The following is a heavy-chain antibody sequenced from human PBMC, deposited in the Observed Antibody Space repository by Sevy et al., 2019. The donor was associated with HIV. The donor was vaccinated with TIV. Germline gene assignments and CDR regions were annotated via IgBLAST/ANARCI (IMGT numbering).Heavy chain of an antibody. D-gene: IGHD1-26*01. V-gene: IGHV3-21*01. Sequence: GGSLRLSCAASGFTFSSYSMNWVRQAPGKGLEWVSSISSSSSYIYYADSVKGRFTISRDNAKNSLYLQMNSLRAEDTAVYYCARDRGRVGATKYYLDYWGQGTLVTVSS. CDR3: ARDRGRVGATKYYLDY. CDR1: GFTFSSYS. CDR2: ISSSSSYI. J-gene: IGHJ4*02.